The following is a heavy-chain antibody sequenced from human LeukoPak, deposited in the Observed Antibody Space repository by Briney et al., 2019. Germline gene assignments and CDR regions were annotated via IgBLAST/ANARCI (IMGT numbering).Heavy chain of an antibody. Sequence: ASVKVSCRASGYTFTSYGISWVRQAPGQGLEWMGWISAYNGNTNYAQKLQGRVTMTTDTSTSTAYMELRSLRSDDKAVYYCARDPPHYYDSSGPPGDYWGQGTLVTVSS. V-gene: IGHV1-18*01. CDR2: ISAYNGNT. D-gene: IGHD3-22*01. CDR1: GYTFTSYG. J-gene: IGHJ4*02. CDR3: ARDPPHYYDSSGPPGDY.